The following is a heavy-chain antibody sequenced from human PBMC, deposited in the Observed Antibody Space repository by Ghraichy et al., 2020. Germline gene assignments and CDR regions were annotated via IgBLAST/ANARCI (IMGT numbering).Heavy chain of an antibody. D-gene: IGHD3-10*01. V-gene: IGHV1-18*01. CDR3: ARTLSGAGSYYYPYYGMDV. CDR1: GYTFTNYG. CDR2: ISGYNGYT. J-gene: IGHJ6*02. Sequence: ASMKVSCKASGYTFTNYGIGWVRQAPGQGLEWMGWISGYNGYTYYAENLQGRVTMTTDTSTTTAYMELRSLESDDTAVYYCARTLSGAGSYYYPYYGMDVWGQGTTVTVSS.